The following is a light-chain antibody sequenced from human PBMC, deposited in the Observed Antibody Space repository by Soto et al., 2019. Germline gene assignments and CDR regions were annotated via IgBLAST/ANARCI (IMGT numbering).Light chain of an antibody. Sequence: QSVLTQPPSASGTPGQRVTISCSGSSSSIGSNTVNWYQQFPGTAPKLLIFSNNQRPSGVPDRFSGSKSGTSASLAISGLQSEDEADYYCAAWDDSLNGQVFGTGTKVTVL. CDR2: SNN. V-gene: IGLV1-44*01. J-gene: IGLJ1*01. CDR1: SSSIGSNT. CDR3: AAWDDSLNGQV.